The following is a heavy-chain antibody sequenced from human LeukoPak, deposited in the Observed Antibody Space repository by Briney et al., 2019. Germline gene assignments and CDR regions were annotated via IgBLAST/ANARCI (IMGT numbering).Heavy chain of an antibody. CDR1: GGFNTHYY. D-gene: IGHD3-22*01. J-gene: IGHJ4*02. CDR3: ARGQWLPVFDF. V-gene: IGHV4-59*01. CDR2: FYHSAST. Sequence: SETLSLTCSVSGGFNTHYYWSWIRQPPGKGLEWIGYFYHSASTNYNPSLKSRVTISVDTSKNHFSLKLSSVTAADTAVYYCARGQWLPVFDFWGQGTPVTVSS.